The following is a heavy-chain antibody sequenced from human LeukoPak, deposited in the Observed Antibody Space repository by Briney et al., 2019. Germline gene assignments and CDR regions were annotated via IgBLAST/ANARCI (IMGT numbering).Heavy chain of an antibody. CDR3: AIDCSSTSCYN. CDR1: GFTFSSYA. D-gene: IGHD2-2*01. J-gene: IGHJ4*02. CDR2: ISYDGSNK. V-gene: IGHV3-30-3*01. Sequence: GRSLRLSCAASGFTFSSYAMHWVRQAPGQGPEGVAVISYDGSNKYYADSVKGRFTISRDNSKNTLYLQMNSLRAEDTAVYYCAIDCSSTSCYNWGEGTLVTVSS.